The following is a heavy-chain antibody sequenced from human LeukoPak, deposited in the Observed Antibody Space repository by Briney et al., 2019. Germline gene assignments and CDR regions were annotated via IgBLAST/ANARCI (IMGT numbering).Heavy chain of an antibody. CDR1: GFTFSSYA. Sequence: GGSLRLSCAASGFTFSSYAMSWVRQAPGKGLEWVSAISGSGGSTYYADSVKGRFTISRDNAKNSLYLQMNSLRAEDTAVYYCAILGIAVAGTGYWGQGTLVTVSS. D-gene: IGHD6-19*01. CDR2: ISGSGGST. J-gene: IGHJ4*02. CDR3: AILGIAVAGTGY. V-gene: IGHV3-23*01.